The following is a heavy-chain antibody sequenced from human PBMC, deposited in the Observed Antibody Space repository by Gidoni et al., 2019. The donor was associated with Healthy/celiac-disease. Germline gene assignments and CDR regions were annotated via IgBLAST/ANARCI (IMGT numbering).Heavy chain of an antibody. J-gene: IGHJ6*02. CDR2: ISYDGSNK. CDR3: ARDHYGLRYFDWFRKSHYGMDV. Sequence: QVQLVESGGGVVQPGRSLRLSCAASGFTFSSYAMHWVSQAPGKGLGWVAVISYDGSNKYYADSVKGRFTISRDNSKNTLYLQMNSLRAEDTAVYYCARDHYGLRYFDWFRKSHYGMDVWGQGTTVTVSS. D-gene: IGHD3-9*01. V-gene: IGHV3-30-3*01. CDR1: GFTFSSYA.